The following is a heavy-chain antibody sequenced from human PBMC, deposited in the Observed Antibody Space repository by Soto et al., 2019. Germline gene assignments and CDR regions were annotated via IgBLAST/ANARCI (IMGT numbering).Heavy chain of an antibody. V-gene: IGHV1-18*01. D-gene: IGHD6-13*01. CDR3: ARDLELAAAGPYYFDY. J-gene: IGHJ4*02. CDR1: GYTFTSYG. Sequence: GASVNVSCKASGYTFTSYGISWVRQAPGQGLEWMGWISAYNGKTKYSQKFQGRVTNTRDTSASTAYMELSSLRSEDTAVYYCARDLELAAAGPYYFDYWGQGTLVTVSS. CDR2: ISAYNGKT.